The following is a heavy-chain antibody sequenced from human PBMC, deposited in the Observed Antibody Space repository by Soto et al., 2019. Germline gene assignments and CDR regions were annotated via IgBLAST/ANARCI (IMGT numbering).Heavy chain of an antibody. J-gene: IGHJ6*02. D-gene: IGHD3-10*01. CDR3: ARAVTWGLHV. V-gene: IGHV3-48*02. Sequence: EVQLVESGGGLVQPGGSLRLSCAASGFTFSLYSMSWVRQAPGKGLEWVSYISRSSTGIHYADSVKGRFTISRDDATKSMPLQMNSLRDGDTAVYFCARAVTWGLHVCGQGTTVSISS. CDR2: ISRSSTGI. CDR1: GFTFSLYS.